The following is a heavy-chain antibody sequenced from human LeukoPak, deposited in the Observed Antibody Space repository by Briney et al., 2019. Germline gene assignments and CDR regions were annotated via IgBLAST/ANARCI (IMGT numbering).Heavy chain of an antibody. CDR3: ARLSYSSGWLGNAFDI. CDR1: GSSISSSNW. D-gene: IGHD6-19*01. J-gene: IGHJ3*02. V-gene: IGHV4-4*02. CDR2: IYHSGST. Sequence: SGTLSLTCAVSGSSISSSNWWSWARQPPGKGLEWIGEIYHSGSTNYNPSLKSRVTISVDKSKNQFSLKLSSVTAADTAVYYCARLSYSSGWLGNAFDIWGQGTMVTVSS.